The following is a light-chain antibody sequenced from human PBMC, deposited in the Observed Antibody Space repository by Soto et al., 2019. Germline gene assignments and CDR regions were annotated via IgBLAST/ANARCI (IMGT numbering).Light chain of an antibody. CDR3: QQNDDLPPT. CDR2: DVS. V-gene: IGKV3-20*01. Sequence: VLTQSPGTLSLSPGERATLSCRASQSVINNYLAWYQQKPAKAHRRLIDDVSIRATGIPDRVSGSGSGTAFTLTISRLEPEDLAVYYCQQNDDLPPTFGQATTVEGK. J-gene: IGKJ1*01. CDR1: QSVINNY.